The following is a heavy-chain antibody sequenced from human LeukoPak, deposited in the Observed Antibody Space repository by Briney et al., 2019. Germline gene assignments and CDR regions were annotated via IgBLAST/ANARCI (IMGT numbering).Heavy chain of an antibody. Sequence: SETLSLTCTVSGGSISSSSDYWGWIRRPPGKGLEWIGSIYYRGSTYYNTSLKSRVTISVDTSKNQFSLKLSSVTAADTAVYYCARKLGGFYYYYGMDVWGQGTTVTVSS. CDR2: IYYRGST. J-gene: IGHJ6*02. D-gene: IGHD3-16*01. CDR1: GGSISSSSDY. V-gene: IGHV4-39*07. CDR3: ARKLGGFYYYYGMDV.